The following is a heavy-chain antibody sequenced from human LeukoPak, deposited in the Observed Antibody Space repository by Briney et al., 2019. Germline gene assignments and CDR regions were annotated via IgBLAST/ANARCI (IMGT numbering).Heavy chain of an antibody. CDR1: GFTLSSYA. J-gene: IGHJ4*02. CDR2: ISSNGGST. D-gene: IGHD5-18*01. V-gene: IGHV3-64*01. Sequence: GGSLRLSCAASGFTLSSYAMHWVRQAPGKGLEYVSAISSNGGSTYYANSVKGRFTISRDNSKNTLYLQMGSLRAEDMAVYYCARGGPERRGYSYGLSFDYWGQGTLVTVSS. CDR3: ARGGPERRGYSYGLSFDY.